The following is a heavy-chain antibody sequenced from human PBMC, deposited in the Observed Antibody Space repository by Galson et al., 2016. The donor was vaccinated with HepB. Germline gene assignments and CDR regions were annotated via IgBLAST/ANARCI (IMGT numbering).Heavy chain of an antibody. CDR1: GGIFNSFA. CDR3: ASHKSGGLYPIDF. V-gene: IGHV1-69*13. CDR2: IIPLFGTP. Sequence: SVKVSCKASGGIFNSFAFSWVRQAPGQGLEWLGGIIPLFGTPNYAQKFQGRVTITADEYTNTVHMELSSLRSDDTAIYYCASHKSGGLYPIDFWGQGTLVTVSS. J-gene: IGHJ4*02. D-gene: IGHD2-15*01.